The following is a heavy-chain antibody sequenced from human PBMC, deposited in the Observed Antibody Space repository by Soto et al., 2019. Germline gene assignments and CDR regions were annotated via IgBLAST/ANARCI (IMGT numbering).Heavy chain of an antibody. V-gene: IGHV3-13*01. CDR3: ARVKGDSYGYYAFDI. CDR2: IGTAGDT. Sequence: GGSLRLSCAASGFTFSSYDMRWVRQATGKGLEWVSAIGTAGDTYYPGSVKGRFTISRENAKNSLYLQMNSLRAGDTAVYYCARVKGDSYGYYAFDIWGQGTMVTVSS. CDR1: GFTFSSYD. J-gene: IGHJ3*02. D-gene: IGHD5-18*01.